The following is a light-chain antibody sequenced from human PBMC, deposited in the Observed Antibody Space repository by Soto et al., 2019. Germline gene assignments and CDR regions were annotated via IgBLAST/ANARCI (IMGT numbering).Light chain of an antibody. CDR2: DAS. V-gene: IGKV3-15*01. Sequence: EIVMTQSPATLSVSPGERATLSCRASQSVSSNLAWYQQKPGQAPRLLIYDASTRATGIPARFSGRGSGTEFTLTISSLQSADFAFYYCQQYHNWPPLTFGGGTKVEIK. CDR3: QQYHNWPPLT. CDR1: QSVSSN. J-gene: IGKJ4*01.